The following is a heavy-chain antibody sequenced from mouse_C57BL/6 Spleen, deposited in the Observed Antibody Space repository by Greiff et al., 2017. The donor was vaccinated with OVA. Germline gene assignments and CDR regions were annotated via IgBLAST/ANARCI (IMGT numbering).Heavy chain of an antibody. V-gene: IGHV1-64*01. Sequence: QVQLQQPGAELVKPGASVKLSCKASGYTFTSYWMHWVKQRPGQGLEWIGMIHPNSGSTNYHEKFKSKATLTVDKSSSTAYMQLSSLTSEDSAVYYCARGAQATVDYARDDWGQGTSGTVAS. D-gene: IGHD3-2*02. CDR3: ARGAQATVDYARDD. CDR2: IHPNSGST. CDR1: GYTFTSYW. J-gene: IGHJ4*01.